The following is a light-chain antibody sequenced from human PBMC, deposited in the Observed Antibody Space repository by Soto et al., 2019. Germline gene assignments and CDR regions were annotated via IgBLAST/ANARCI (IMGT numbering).Light chain of an antibody. CDR3: QQTYSTPR. CDR1: QSISFY. CDR2: AAT. J-gene: IGKJ5*01. V-gene: IGKV1-39*01. Sequence: DIQMTQSPSSLSASVGDRVTITCRASQSISFYLNWFQQKPGKAPQVLIYAATSLQSGVPSRFSGSGSGTDFTLTISGLQREDFATYYCQQTYSTPRFGQGTRLEIK.